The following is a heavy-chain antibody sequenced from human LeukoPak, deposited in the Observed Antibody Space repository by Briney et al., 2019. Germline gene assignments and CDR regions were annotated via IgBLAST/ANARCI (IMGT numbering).Heavy chain of an antibody. Sequence: GGSLRLSCAASAFTFSSYAMSWVRQAPGKGLEWVSAISGSGGSTYYADSVKGRFTISRDNSKNTLYLQMNSLRAEDTAVYYCAKDKAVSGSPHYWGQGTLVTVSS. CDR3: AKDKAVSGSPHY. V-gene: IGHV3-23*01. CDR1: AFTFSSYA. J-gene: IGHJ4*02. CDR2: ISGSGGST. D-gene: IGHD3-3*01.